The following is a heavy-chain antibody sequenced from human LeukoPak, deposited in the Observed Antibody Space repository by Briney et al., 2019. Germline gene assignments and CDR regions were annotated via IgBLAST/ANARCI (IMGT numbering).Heavy chain of an antibody. D-gene: IGHD6-13*01. J-gene: IGHJ6*03. CDR1: GYSFTSYG. Sequence: GASVKVSCKASGYSFTSYGISWVRQARGQGLEWMGWISAYNGNTNYAQKLQGRVTMNTDTSTSTAYMELRSLRSDDTAVYYCAQSSSWHHYYYYIDVWGKGTTVTVSS. CDR3: AQSSSWHHYYYYIDV. CDR2: ISAYNGNT. V-gene: IGHV1-18*01.